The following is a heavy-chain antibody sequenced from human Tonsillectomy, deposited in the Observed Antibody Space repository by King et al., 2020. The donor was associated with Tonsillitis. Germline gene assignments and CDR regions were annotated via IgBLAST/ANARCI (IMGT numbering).Heavy chain of an antibody. CDR1: GFTFSSYA. Sequence: VQLVESGGGVVQPGRSLRLSCAASGFTFSSYAMHWVRPAPGKGLEWVAVISYDGSNKYYADSVKGRLTISRDNSKKTLYLQMNSRRAEDTAVYYCARDRQWRDAFDIWGQGTMVTVSS. CDR3: ARDRQWRDAFDI. D-gene: IGHD6-19*01. V-gene: IGHV3-30-3*01. J-gene: IGHJ3*02. CDR2: ISYDGSNK.